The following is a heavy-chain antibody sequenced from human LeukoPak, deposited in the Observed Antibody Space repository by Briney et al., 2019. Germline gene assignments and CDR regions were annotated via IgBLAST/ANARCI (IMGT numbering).Heavy chain of an antibody. V-gene: IGHV4-30-2*01. CDR3: ARDHLPYGMDV. Sequence: PSETLSLTCAVSGGSISSGGYSWSWIRQPPGKGLEWIGYIYHSGSTYYNPSLKSRVTISVDRSKNQFSLKLSSVTAADTAVYYCARDHLPYGMDVWGQGTTVTVSS. J-gene: IGHJ6*02. CDR2: IYHSGST. CDR1: GGSISSGGYS.